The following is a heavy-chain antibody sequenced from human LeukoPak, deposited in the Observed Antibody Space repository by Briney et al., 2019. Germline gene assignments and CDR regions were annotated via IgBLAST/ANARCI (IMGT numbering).Heavy chain of an antibody. Sequence: PSETLSLTCTVSGGSISSGSYYWGWIRQPPGKGLEWIGFIYYSGSTNYNPSLKSRVTISVDTSKNQFSLKLSSVTAADTAVYYCARHLDLTGPFFDSWGQGTLVTVSS. CDR3: ARHLDLTGPFFDS. J-gene: IGHJ4*02. D-gene: IGHD3-9*01. V-gene: IGHV4-61*05. CDR2: IYYSGST. CDR1: GGSISSGSYY.